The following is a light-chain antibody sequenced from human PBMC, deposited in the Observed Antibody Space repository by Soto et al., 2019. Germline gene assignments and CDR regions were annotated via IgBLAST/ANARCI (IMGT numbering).Light chain of an antibody. CDR1: QSVSNN. CDR2: GAS. J-gene: IGKJ1*01. V-gene: IGKV3-15*01. CDR3: QHYDDWPRT. Sequence: EIVMTQSPATLSVSPGEKVTLSCRASQSVSNNLAWYQQSPGQAPSLLIYGASTRATGIPARFIGRGSGTEFALTSSMIQSEDFAVYYCQHYDDWPRTFGQGTKVEIK.